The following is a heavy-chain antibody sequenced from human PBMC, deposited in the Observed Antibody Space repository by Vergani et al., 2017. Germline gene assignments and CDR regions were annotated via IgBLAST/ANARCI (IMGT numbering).Heavy chain of an antibody. Sequence: QVHLVESGGGVVQPGGSLRLSCAASGFIFNYYGINWVRQAPGKGLEWVSFIRSEGGSEMYADSVRGRFTISRDNSKNTVSLEMLSLRTEDTAVYYCAKGHSGQIGSPHDYYFDYWGQGTLVTVSS. V-gene: IGHV3-30*02. CDR3: AKGHSGQIGSPHDYYFDY. CDR1: GFIFNYYG. D-gene: IGHD1-26*01. CDR2: IRSEGGSE. J-gene: IGHJ4*02.